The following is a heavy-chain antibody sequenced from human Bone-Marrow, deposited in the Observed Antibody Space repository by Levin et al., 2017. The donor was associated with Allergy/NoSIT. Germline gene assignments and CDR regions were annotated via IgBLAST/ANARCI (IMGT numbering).Heavy chain of an antibody. Sequence: GGSLRLSCTVSGFTFNNAYLTWIRQAPGKGLEWVGHIKSKAVGGTATYAAPVKGRFTISRDDSKNTMYLQINSLKTEDTAVYHCTTDLGWSGGDYWGRGTLVTVSS. CDR2: IKSKAVGGTA. CDR1: GFTFNNAY. CDR3: TTDLGWSGGDY. V-gene: IGHV3-15*01. J-gene: IGHJ4*02. D-gene: IGHD3-3*01.